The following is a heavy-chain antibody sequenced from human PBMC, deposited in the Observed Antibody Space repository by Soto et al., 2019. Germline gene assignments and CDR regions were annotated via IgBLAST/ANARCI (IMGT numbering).Heavy chain of an antibody. D-gene: IGHD2-8*01. Sequence: QVQLQQWGAGLLKPSETLSLTCAVYGGSFSGYYWTWIRQPPGKGLEWIGEINHSGSTKYNPSLKSRVTISVDTSQNQLSLKLTSVTAADTAVYYCARAHGYCTKGSCSTWVDWGQGTLVTVSS. CDR2: INHSGST. J-gene: IGHJ4*02. V-gene: IGHV4-34*01. CDR3: ARAHGYCTKGSCSTWVD. CDR1: GGSFSGYY.